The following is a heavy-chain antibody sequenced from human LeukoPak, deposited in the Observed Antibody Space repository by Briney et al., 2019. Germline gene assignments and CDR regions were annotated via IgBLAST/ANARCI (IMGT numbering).Heavy chain of an antibody. V-gene: IGHV3-11*01. J-gene: IGHJ5*02. CDR2: INIGGTNT. CDR3: ATDGAGFDT. CDR1: GFTFKNYY. Sequence: GGSLRLSCAASGFTFKNYYMSGIRQAPGKGLEWLSYINIGGTNTHYADSVKGRFTISRDNAKKSLYLEMNNLRAEDTAVYYCATDGAGFDTWGQGVLVTVSS.